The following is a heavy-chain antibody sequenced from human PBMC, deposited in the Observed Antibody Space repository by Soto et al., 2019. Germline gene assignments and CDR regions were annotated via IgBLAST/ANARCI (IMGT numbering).Heavy chain of an antibody. CDR1: GFTFSSYG. Sequence: PGGSLRLSCAASGFTFSSYGMHWVRQAPGKGLEWVAVISYDGSNKYYADSVKGRFTISRDNSKNTLYLQMNSLRAEDTAVYYCAKGYYDFWSGYSPNWFDPWGQGTLVTSPQ. CDR3: AKGYYDFWSGYSPNWFDP. J-gene: IGHJ5*02. CDR2: ISYDGSNK. V-gene: IGHV3-30*18. D-gene: IGHD3-3*01.